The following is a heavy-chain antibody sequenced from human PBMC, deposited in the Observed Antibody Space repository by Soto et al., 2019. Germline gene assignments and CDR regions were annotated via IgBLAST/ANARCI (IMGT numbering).Heavy chain of an antibody. V-gene: IGHV1-18*01. J-gene: IGHJ3*02. CDR1: GYTFTSYG. CDR3: ARDSNIQEAFDS. CDR2: ISAFNGNT. Sequence: ASVKVSCKASGYTFTSYGISWVRQAPGRGLEWMGWISAFNGNTNYAQKLQGRVTMTTDTSTSTAYMELRSLRSDDTAVYYCARDSNIQEAFDSWGQGTRVTVSS.